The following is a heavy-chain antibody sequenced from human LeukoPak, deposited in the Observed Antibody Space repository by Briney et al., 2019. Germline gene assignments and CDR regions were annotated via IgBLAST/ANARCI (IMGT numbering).Heavy chain of an antibody. V-gene: IGHV1-2*02. D-gene: IGHD3-22*01. Sequence: AASVKVPCKASGYTVTGPFMHWVRQAPGQGLEWMGNMNPNNGETRYEQKFQGRVTMTRDTYTSTAYMELSRLGSDDTAVYYCATMGYDSSGYEYSQHWGQGTLVTVSS. J-gene: IGHJ1*01. CDR3: ATMGYDSSGYEYSQH. CDR2: MNPNNGET. CDR1: GYTVTGPF.